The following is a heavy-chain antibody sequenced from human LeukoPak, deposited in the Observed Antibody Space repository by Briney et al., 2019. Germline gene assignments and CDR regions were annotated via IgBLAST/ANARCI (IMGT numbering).Heavy chain of an antibody. J-gene: IGHJ4*02. CDR1: GGSISSGDYY. D-gene: IGHD2-8*01. CDR2: IYYSGST. V-gene: IGHV4-30-4*08. Sequence: SQTLSLTCSVSGGSISSGDYYWSWTRQPPGKGLEWIGYIYYSGSTYYNPSLKSRVTMSVDSSKNQFSLKLSSVTAADTAVYYCARGELMVFANQFDYWGQGTLVTVSS. CDR3: ARGELMVFANQFDY.